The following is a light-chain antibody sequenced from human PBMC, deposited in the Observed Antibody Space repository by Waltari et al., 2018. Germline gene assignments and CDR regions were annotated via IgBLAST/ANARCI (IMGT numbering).Light chain of an antibody. CDR2: KTN. V-gene: IGLV1-47*01. J-gene: IGLJ2*01. CDR3: AAWDDTLGGHGV. CDR1: SSNIESNY. Sequence: QSVLTQPPSASGTPGQRVTISCSGSSSNIESNYVYWYQQLPGTAPKLLIYKTNQRPSGVPDRFSGSKSGTSASLAIGGLRSDDEADYYCAAWDDTLGGHGVFGGGTKLTVL.